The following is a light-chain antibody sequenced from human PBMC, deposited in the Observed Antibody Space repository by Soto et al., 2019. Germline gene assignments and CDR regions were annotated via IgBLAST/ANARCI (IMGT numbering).Light chain of an antibody. Sequence: EIVLTQSPATLSVSPGERATLSCRASQSVSSNLAWYQQKPGQAPRLLIYGASTRATGIPARFSGSGSGTEFTLTISSLQPDDFATFYCQQYHTDWTFGQGTKVDIK. CDR1: QSVSSN. CDR2: GAS. V-gene: IGKV3-15*01. CDR3: QQYHTDWT. J-gene: IGKJ1*01.